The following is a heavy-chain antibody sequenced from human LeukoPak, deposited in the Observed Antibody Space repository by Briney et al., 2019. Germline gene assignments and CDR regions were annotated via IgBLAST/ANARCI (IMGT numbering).Heavy chain of an antibody. J-gene: IGHJ4*02. CDR2: ISAYNGNT. V-gene: IGHV1-18*01. CDR1: GYTFTSYG. Sequence: GASVKVSCKASGYTFTSYGISWVRQAPGQGLEWMGWISAYNGNTNYAQKLQGRVTMTTDTSTSTAYMELSSLRSEDTAVYYCAREGLDTSDYYGSRLDYWGPGTLVTVSS. D-gene: IGHD3-22*01. CDR3: AREGLDTSDYYGSRLDY.